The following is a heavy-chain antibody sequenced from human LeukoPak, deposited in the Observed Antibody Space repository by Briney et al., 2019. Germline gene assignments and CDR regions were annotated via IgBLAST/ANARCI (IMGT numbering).Heavy chain of an antibody. CDR3: ARANGGPAPFFDY. D-gene: IGHD3-16*01. Sequence: SETLSLTCTVSGGSISSYYWSWIRQPPGKGLEWIGYIYYSGSTNYNPSLKSRVTIPVDTSKNQFSLKLSSVTAADTAVYYCARANGGPAPFFDYWGQGTLVTVSS. J-gene: IGHJ4*02. CDR2: IYYSGST. CDR1: GGSISSYY. V-gene: IGHV4-59*01.